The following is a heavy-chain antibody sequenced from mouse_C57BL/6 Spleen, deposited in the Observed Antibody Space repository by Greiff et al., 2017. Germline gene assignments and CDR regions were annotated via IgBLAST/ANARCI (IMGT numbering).Heavy chain of an antibody. V-gene: IGHV10-1*01. J-gene: IGHJ1*03. CDR2: IRSKSNNYAT. CDR1: GFSFNTYA. Sequence: EVKLMESGGGLVQPKGSLKLSCAASGFSFNTYAMNWVRQAPGKGLEWVARIRSKSNNYATYYADSVKDRFTISRDDSESMLYLQMNNLKTEDTAMYYCVRAYGYFDVWGTGTTVTVSS. CDR3: VRAYGYFDV.